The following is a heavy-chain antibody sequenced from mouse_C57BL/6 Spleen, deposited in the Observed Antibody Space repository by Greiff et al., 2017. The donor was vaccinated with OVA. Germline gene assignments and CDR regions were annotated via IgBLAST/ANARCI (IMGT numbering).Heavy chain of an antibody. Sequence: QQSCQASGYTFTSYWMQWVNQRPGQGLEWIGEIDPSDSYTNYNQKFKGKATLTVDTSSSTAYMQLSSLTSEDSAVYYCASYDYDLAYWGQGTLVTVSA. J-gene: IGHJ3*01. D-gene: IGHD2-4*01. CDR2: IDPSDSYT. V-gene: IGHV1-50*01. CDR1: GYTFTSYW. CDR3: ASYDYDLAY.